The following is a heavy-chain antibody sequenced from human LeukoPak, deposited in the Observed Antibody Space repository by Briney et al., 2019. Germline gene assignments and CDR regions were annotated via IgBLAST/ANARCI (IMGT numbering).Heavy chain of an antibody. CDR1: GFTLSSYA. CDR3: ARDEYGDYGCDR. CDR2: ISAGGGST. D-gene: IGHD4-17*01. J-gene: IGHJ5*02. Sequence: PGGSLRLSCAASGFTLSSYALTWVRQAPGKGLDWVSAISAGGGSTYYADSVKGRFAISRDNSKNTLYLQMNSLRAEDTAVYYCARDEYGDYGCDRWGQGTLVTVSS. V-gene: IGHV3-23*01.